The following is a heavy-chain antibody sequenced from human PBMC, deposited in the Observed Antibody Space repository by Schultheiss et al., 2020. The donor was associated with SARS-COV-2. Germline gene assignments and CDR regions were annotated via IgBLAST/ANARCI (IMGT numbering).Heavy chain of an antibody. J-gene: IGHJ3*02. CDR1: GFTFSDYY. D-gene: IGHD6-19*01. V-gene: IGHV4-59*08. Sequence: ESLKISCAASGFTFSDYYMSWIRQHPGKGLEWIGYIYYSGSTNYNPSLKSRVTISVDTSKNQFSLKLSSVTAADTAVYYCARRYSSGWSHDAFDIWGQGTMVTVSS. CDR2: IYYSGST. CDR3: ARRYSSGWSHDAFDI.